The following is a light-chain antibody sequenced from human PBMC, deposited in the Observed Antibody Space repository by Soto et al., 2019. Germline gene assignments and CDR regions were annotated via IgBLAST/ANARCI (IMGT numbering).Light chain of an antibody. CDR2: PAS. CDR1: QSISNY. CDR3: QQRSNWPPLT. V-gene: IGKV3-11*01. Sequence: EIVLTQSPATLSLSPGERATLSCRASQSISNYLAWYQQKPGQAPRLLIYPASNRDTGIPARFSGSGSGTDFTLTISSLEPEDFAVYYCQQRSNWPPLTFGGGTKVEIK. J-gene: IGKJ4*01.